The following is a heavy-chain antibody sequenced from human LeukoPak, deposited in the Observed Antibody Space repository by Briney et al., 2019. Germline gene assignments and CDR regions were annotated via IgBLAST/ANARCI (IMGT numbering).Heavy chain of an antibody. CDR3: AKVPRIAVAGTLKFDY. J-gene: IGHJ4*02. CDR1: GFTFSSYA. CDR2: ISGSGGST. D-gene: IGHD6-19*01. V-gene: IGHV3-23*01. Sequence: SCKASGFTFSSYAMSWVRQAPGKGLEWVSAISGSGGSTYYADSVKGRFTISRDNSKNTLYLQMNSLRAEDTAVYYCAKVPRIAVAGTLKFDYWGQGTLVTVSS.